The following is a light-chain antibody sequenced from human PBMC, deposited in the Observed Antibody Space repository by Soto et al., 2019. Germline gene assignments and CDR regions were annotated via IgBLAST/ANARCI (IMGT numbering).Light chain of an antibody. CDR2: DVS. Sequence: PVLTQPAAVNGSPGQSIPIPCTGTSSDVGGYNYVSWYQHHPGKAPKLMIYDVSNRPSGVSNRFSGSKSGNTASLTIPGLQPEDEADYYCSSYTTSNTRQIVFGTGTKVTVL. CDR3: SSYTTSNTRQIV. CDR1: SSDVGGYNY. V-gene: IGLV2-14*03. J-gene: IGLJ1*01.